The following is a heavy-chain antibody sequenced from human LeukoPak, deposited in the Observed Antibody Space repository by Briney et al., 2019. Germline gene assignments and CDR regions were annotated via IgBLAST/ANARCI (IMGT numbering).Heavy chain of an antibody. V-gene: IGHV3-21*05. D-gene: IGHD3-3*01. CDR2: ISNDSVDK. CDR3: ARRDWVSGAVRAFDI. J-gene: IGHJ3*02. CDR1: GFTFRSYA. Sequence: PGGSLRLSCAASGFTFRSYAMSWVRQAPGKGLEWVSYISNDSVDKYYVDSVRGRFTISRDNAKKPMYLQMSGLRVEDTAVYYCARRDWVSGAVRAFDIWGQGTMVTVSS.